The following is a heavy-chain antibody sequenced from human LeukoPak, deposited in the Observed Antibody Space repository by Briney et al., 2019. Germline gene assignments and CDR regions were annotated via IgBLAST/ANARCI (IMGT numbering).Heavy chain of an antibody. CDR1: GGSISGYY. CDR2: IYYSGST. Sequence: PSETLSLTCTVSGGSISGYYRSWIRQPPGKGLEWIGYIYYSGSTNYNPSLKSRVTLSVDTSKNQFSLKLTSVTAADTAVYYCARGYYDSSGYYLAAYWGQGTLVTVSS. J-gene: IGHJ4*02. V-gene: IGHV4-59*01. CDR3: ARGYYDSSGYYLAAY. D-gene: IGHD3-22*01.